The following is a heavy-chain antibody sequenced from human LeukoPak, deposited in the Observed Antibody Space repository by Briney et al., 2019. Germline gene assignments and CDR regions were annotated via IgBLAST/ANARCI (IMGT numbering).Heavy chain of an antibody. Sequence: PSETLSLTCTVSGGSISSYYWGWIRQPAGKGLEWIGRIYTSGSTNYNPSLKSRVTMSVDTSKNQFSLNLSSVNAADTAVYYCARHDFSNYPVFNYWGQGTLVTVSS. D-gene: IGHD4-11*01. CDR3: ARHDFSNYPVFNY. CDR1: GGSISSYY. J-gene: IGHJ4*02. CDR2: IYTSGST. V-gene: IGHV4-4*07.